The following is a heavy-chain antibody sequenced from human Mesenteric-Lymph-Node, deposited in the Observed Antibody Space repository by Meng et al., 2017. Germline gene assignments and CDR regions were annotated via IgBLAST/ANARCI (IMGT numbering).Heavy chain of an antibody. CDR1: GGSFSGYY. V-gene: IGHV4-34*01. Sequence: SETLSLTCAVYGGSFSGYYWSWIRQPPGKGLEWIGEINHSGSTNYNPSLKSPVTISVDTSKNQFSLKLSSVTAADTAVYYCARGAGWLQSSDYYFGLWGQGNQVTVSS. CDR2: INHSGST. D-gene: IGHD5-24*01. CDR3: ARGAGWLQSSDYYFGL. J-gene: IGHJ4*02.